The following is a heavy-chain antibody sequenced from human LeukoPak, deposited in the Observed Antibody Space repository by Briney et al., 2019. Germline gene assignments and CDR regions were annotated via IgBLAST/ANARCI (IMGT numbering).Heavy chain of an antibody. J-gene: IGHJ4*02. Sequence: PGGSLRLSCAASGFTFSSYAMHWVRQAPGKGLEYVSAISSNGGSTYYANSVKGRFTISRDNSKNTLYLQMGSLRAEDMAVYYCARGLRSLYDYWGQGTLVTVSS. V-gene: IGHV3-64*01. D-gene: IGHD2-2*02. CDR2: ISSNGGST. CDR1: GFTFSSYA. CDR3: ARGLRSLYDY.